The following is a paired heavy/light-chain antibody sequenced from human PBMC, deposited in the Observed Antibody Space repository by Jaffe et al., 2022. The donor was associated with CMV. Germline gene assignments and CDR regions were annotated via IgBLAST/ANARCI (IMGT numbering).Light chain of an antibody. V-gene: IGLV2-14*03. CDR1: SSDVGGYNY. CDR2: DVS. Sequence: QSALTQPASVSGSPGQSITISCTGTSSDVGGYNYVSWYQQHPGKAPKLMIYDVSNRPSGVSNRFSGSKSGNTASLTISGLQAEDEADYYCSSYTSSSTPLYVFGTGTKVTVL. J-gene: IGLJ1*01. CDR3: SSYTSSSTPLYV.
Heavy chain of an antibody. CDR3: AKGPLGYCSSTSCPYNWFDP. D-gene: IGHD2-2*01. CDR1: GFTFSSYA. CDR2: ISGSGGST. V-gene: IGHV3-23*04. J-gene: IGHJ5*02. Sequence: EVQLVESGGGLVQPGGSLRLSCAASGFTFSSYAMSWVRQAPGKGLEWVSAISGSGGSTYYADSVKGRFTISRDNSKNTLYLQMNSLRAEDTAVYYCAKGPLGYCSSTSCPYNWFDPWGQGTLVTVSS.